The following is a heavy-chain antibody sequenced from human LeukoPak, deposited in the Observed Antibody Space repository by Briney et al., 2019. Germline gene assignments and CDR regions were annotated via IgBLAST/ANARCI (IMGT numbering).Heavy chain of an antibody. CDR2: IIPIFGAA. J-gene: IGHJ5*02. CDR1: VGTFSSYA. Sequence: SVKVSCKASVGTFSSYAISWVRQAPGQGLEWMGGIIPIFGAANYAQKCQGRVTIPADEPTSTAYMELSSLRSEDTAVYYCAIFEGYCSSTSCYWVPFDPWGQGTLVTVSS. CDR3: AIFEGYCSSTSCYWVPFDP. D-gene: IGHD2-2*01. V-gene: IGHV1-69*13.